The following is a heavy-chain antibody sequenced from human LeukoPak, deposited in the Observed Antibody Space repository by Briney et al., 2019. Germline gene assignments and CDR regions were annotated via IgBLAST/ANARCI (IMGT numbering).Heavy chain of an antibody. J-gene: IGHJ5*02. CDR1: GYTFTSYY. Sequence: ASVKVSCKASGYTFTSYYMHWVRQAPGQGLEWMGWISAYNGNTNYAQKLQGRVTMTTDTSTSTAYMELRSLRSDDTAVYYCARGLRGPNWFDPWGQGTLVTVSS. D-gene: IGHD5-12*01. V-gene: IGHV1-18*04. CDR2: ISAYNGNT. CDR3: ARGLRGPNWFDP.